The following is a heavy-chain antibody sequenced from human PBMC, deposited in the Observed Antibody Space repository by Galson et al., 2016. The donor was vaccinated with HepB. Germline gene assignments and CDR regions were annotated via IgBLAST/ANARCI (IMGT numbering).Heavy chain of an antibody. J-gene: IGHJ4*02. V-gene: IGHV3-48*02. CDR1: GFTFSSYS. Sequence: SLRLSCAASGFTFSSYSMNWVRQAPGKGLEWVSYIGDTGSRIYYADSAKGRFTISRDNARNSLYMQMNSLRDDDTAVYYCLRGGSYYLSDYWGQGTLVTVST. CDR2: IGDTGSRI. D-gene: IGHD1-26*01. CDR3: LRGGSYYLSDY.